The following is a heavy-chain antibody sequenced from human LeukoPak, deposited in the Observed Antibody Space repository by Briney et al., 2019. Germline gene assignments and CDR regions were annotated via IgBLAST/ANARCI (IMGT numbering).Heavy chain of an antibody. CDR2: IYYSGST. Sequence: SETLSLTCTVSGGSISSYYWSWVRQPPGKGLEWIGYIYYSGSTNYNPSLKSRVTISVDTSKNQFSLKLSSVTAADTAVYYCARGEVNYYDSSGLDAFDIWGQGTMVTVSS. CDR1: GGSISSYY. D-gene: IGHD3-22*01. J-gene: IGHJ3*02. CDR3: ARGEVNYYDSSGLDAFDI. V-gene: IGHV4-59*01.